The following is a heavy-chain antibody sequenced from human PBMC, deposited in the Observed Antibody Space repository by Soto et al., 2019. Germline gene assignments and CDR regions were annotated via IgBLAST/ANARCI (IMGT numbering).Heavy chain of an antibody. CDR3: ALRYCSLTTYPPLNSRYYLDV. J-gene: IGHJ6*03. CDR2: ISGSGGAT. Sequence: GGSLRLSCAASGFTFSNYAMTWVRQAPGKGLEWVSGISGSGGATFYAGSVKGRFPISRDNSKNTLYLQMNSLRAEDTAVYYCALRYCSLTTYPPLNSRYYLDVWSKGTTVTGSS. CDR1: GFTFSNYA. V-gene: IGHV3-23*01. D-gene: IGHD2-2*01.